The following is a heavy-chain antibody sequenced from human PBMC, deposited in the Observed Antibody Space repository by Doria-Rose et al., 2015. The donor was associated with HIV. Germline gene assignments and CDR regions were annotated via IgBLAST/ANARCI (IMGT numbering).Heavy chain of an antibody. Sequence: QVQLQESGPGLVKPSETLSLTCSVSGGSISHYYWSWIRQPPGKGLEYIGDIFYTGSTNYSASLKSRVSISIDTSKNKFSLRLSSATAADTAVYYCARVLSGTYDYWGQGTLVTVSS. J-gene: IGHJ4*02. V-gene: IGHV4-59*01. D-gene: IGHD1-26*01. CDR3: ARVLSGTYDY. CDR2: IFYTGST. CDR1: GGSISHYY.